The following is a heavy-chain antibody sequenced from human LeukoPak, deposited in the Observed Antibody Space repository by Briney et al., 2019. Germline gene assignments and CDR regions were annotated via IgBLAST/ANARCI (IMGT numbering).Heavy chain of an antibody. Sequence: GGSLRLSCAASVFTFSDYYMSWIRQAPGKGLEWVSYISSSSSYTNYADSVKGRFTISRDNAKNSLYLQMNSLRAEDTAVYYCARGAYTAMALRYDYWGQGTLVTVSS. CDR1: VFTFSDYY. CDR3: ARGAYTAMALRYDY. J-gene: IGHJ4*02. V-gene: IGHV3-11*06. CDR2: ISSSSSYT. D-gene: IGHD5-18*01.